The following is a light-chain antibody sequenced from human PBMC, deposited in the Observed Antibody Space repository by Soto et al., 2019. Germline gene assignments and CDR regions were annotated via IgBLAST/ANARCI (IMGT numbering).Light chain of an antibody. CDR2: YDS. CDR3: QVWDSSSDPAVG. CDR1: NIGSKS. J-gene: IGLJ2*01. Sequence: SYELTQPPSVSVAPGKTARITCGGNNIGSKSVHWYQQKPGQAPVLVIYYDSDRPSGIPERFSGSNSGNTATLTISRVEAGDEADYYCQVWDSSSDPAVGFSGGTKRTVL. V-gene: IGLV3-21*04.